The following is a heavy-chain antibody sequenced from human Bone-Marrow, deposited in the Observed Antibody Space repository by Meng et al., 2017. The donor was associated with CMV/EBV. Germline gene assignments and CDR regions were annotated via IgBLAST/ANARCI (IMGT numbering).Heavy chain of an antibody. CDR1: GFTFSSYD. Sequence: GESLKISCAACGFTFSSYDMHWVRQATGKGLEWVSTIGTAGDTYYPGSVKGQFTISRDNSKNTLYLQMNSLRAEDTAVYYCAKGARWEVPAARDLFDYWGQGTLVTVSS. CDR2: IGTAGDT. CDR3: AKGARWEVPAARDLFDY. V-gene: IGHV3-13*03. D-gene: IGHD2-2*01. J-gene: IGHJ4*02.